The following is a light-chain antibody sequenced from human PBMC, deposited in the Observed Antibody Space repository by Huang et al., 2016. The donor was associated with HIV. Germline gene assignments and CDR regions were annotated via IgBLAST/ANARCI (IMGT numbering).Light chain of an antibody. J-gene: IGKJ2*01. Sequence: IVLTQSPATLSLSPGERAILSCRASQNVRTYLAWYQQKPGQAPRLLIHDASKRANGIPSRFSGSGSVTAFTLTISSLEPEDFAVYYCQHRGTWPPYTFGQGTKLEIK. CDR3: QHRGTWPPYT. CDR2: DAS. V-gene: IGKV3-11*01. CDR1: QNVRTY.